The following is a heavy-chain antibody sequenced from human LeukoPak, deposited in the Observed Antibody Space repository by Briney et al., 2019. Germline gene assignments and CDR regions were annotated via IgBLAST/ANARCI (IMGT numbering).Heavy chain of an antibody. J-gene: IGHJ6*02. Sequence: GGSLRLSCAASGFTFSSYSMNWVRQAPGKGLEWVSYISSSMSTIYYADSVKGRFTISRDNAKNSLYLQMNSLRAEDTAVYYCARDLPPRPLWFGELLSTRPRIPYGMDVWGQGTTVTVSS. D-gene: IGHD3-10*01. V-gene: IGHV3-48*04. CDR3: ARDLPPRPLWFGELLSTRPRIPYGMDV. CDR1: GFTFSSYS. CDR2: ISSSMSTI.